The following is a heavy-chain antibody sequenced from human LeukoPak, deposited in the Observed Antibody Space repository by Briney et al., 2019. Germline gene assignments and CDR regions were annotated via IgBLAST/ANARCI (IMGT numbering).Heavy chain of an antibody. CDR3: ARLLDNDISGDPDTLHV. Sequence: SETLSLTCTVSGGSLSGHYWSWIRQPPGKRLEWTGYVSYTGRTKYNPSLQSRVTISIDTSKSQFSLKLTSVTSADTAVYSCARLLDNDISGDPDTLHVGAERTTVIVSS. CDR1: GGSLSGHY. J-gene: IGHJ3*01. CDR2: VSYTGRT. D-gene: IGHD3-22*01. V-gene: IGHV4-59*11.